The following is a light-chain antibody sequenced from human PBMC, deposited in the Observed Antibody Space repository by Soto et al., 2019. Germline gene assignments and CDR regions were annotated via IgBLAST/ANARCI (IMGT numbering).Light chain of an antibody. CDR2: DAS. CDR3: QQYGSSVIT. V-gene: IGKV3D-20*01. Sequence: LLTHTPATLSLSPGERATLSCLASQSVSSSYLAWYQQKPGLAPRLLIYDASSRATGIPDRFSGSGSGTDFTLTISRLEPEDFAVYYCQQYGSSVITFCHGSRL. J-gene: IGKJ5*01. CDR1: QSVSSSY.